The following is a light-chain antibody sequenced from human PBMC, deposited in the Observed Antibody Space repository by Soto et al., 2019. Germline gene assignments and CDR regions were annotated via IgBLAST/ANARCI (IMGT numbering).Light chain of an antibody. J-gene: IGKJ4*01. CDR1: QSVSSY. V-gene: IGKV3-11*01. CDR3: QQRSNWPLT. CDR2: DAS. Sequence: EIVLTQSPATLSLSPGERATLSCRASQSVSSYLAWYQQKPGRAPRLLIYDASNRATGIPGRFSGSGSGTDFTLIISSLEPEDFAVYYCQQRSNWPLTFGGGTKVEIK.